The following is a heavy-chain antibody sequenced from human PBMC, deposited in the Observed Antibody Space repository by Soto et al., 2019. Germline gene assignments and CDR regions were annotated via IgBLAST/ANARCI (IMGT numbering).Heavy chain of an antibody. J-gene: IGHJ5*02. CDR3: ARGDILTGYPRPMEFDP. Sequence: GGSLRLSCVASGFTFSVYAMTWVRQAPGKGLEWVSTISGSSGSTYFADSVKGRFTISRDNTKNTLYLQMNSLRAEDTAVYYCARGDILTGYPRPMEFDPWGQGTLVTVSS. D-gene: IGHD3-9*01. V-gene: IGHV3-23*01. CDR2: ISGSSGST. CDR1: GFTFSVYA.